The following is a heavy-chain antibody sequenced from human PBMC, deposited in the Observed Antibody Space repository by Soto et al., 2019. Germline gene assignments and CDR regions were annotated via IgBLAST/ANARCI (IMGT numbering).Heavy chain of an antibody. CDR3: AKDSELRGFRTYFDY. Sequence: EVQLLESGGGLVQPGGSLRLSCAASGFTFSSYAMSWVRQAPGKGLEWVSAISGSGGSTYYADSVKGRFTISRDNSKNTLYLQMNSLGAEDTAVYYCAKDSELRGFRTYFDYWGQGTLVTVSS. V-gene: IGHV3-23*01. J-gene: IGHJ4*02. CDR2: ISGSGGST. CDR1: GFTFSSYA. D-gene: IGHD1-26*01.